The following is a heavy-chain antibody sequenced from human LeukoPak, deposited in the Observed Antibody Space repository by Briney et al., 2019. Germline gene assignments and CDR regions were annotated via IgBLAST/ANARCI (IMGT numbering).Heavy chain of an antibody. CDR2: INHSGST. J-gene: IGHJ4*02. CDR1: GGSFSGYY. Sequence: SETLSLTCAVYGGSFSGYYWSWIRQPPGKGLEWIGEINHSGSTNYNPSLKSRVTISVDTSKNQFSLKLSSVTAADTAVYYRARAIQYYDSSGPPDWGQGTLVTVSS. CDR3: ARAIQYYDSSGPPD. D-gene: IGHD3-22*01. V-gene: IGHV4-34*01.